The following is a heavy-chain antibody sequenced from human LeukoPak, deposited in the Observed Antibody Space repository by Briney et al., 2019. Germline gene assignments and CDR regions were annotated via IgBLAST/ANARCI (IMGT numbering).Heavy chain of an antibody. D-gene: IGHD3-3*01. CDR1: GFTFSNYG. CDR3: ARDPGPYDFWSGYYSYYYYGMDV. CDR2: IWYDGSNK. Sequence: GRSLRLSCAASGFTFSNYGMHWVRQSPGKGLEWVAVIWYDGSNKYYADSVKGRFTISRDNSKNTLYLQMNSLRAEDTAVYYCARDPGPYDFWSGYYSYYYYGMDVWGQGTTVTVSS. V-gene: IGHV3-33*01. J-gene: IGHJ6*02.